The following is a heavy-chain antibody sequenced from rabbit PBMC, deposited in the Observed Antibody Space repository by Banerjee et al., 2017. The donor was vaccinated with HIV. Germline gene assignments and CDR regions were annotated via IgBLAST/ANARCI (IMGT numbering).Heavy chain of an antibody. V-gene: IGHV1S45*01. J-gene: IGHJ4*01. CDR1: GFSFSNKAV. CDR3: ARDLVTAIGWNFAL. D-gene: IGHD7-1*01. Sequence: QEQLVESGGGLVKPGASLTLTCKASGFSFSNKAVMCWVRQAPGKGLEWIASINAVTGKAVYASWAKGRFTFSKTSSTTVTLQMTSLTAADTATYFCARDLVTAIGWNFALWGPGTLVTVS. CDR2: INAVTGKA.